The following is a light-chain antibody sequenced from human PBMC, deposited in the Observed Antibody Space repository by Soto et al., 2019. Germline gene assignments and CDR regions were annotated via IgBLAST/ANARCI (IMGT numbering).Light chain of an antibody. J-gene: IGLJ2*01. V-gene: IGLV2-11*01. CDR3: SSYAGSNNFPVV. Sequence: QSALTQPRSVSGSPGQSVTISCTGTSSDVGAYNYVSWYQQHPGKGPKLMIYDVSKWASGVPDRFSGSKSGNTASLTISGLQAEDEADYYCSSYAGSNNFPVVFGGGTKVTVL. CDR2: DVS. CDR1: SSDVGAYNY.